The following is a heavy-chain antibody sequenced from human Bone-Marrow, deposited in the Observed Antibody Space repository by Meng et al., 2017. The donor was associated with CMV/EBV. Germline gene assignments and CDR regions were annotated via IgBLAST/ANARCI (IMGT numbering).Heavy chain of an antibody. V-gene: IGHV3-15*01. Sequence: LRLYGAASGFAFSNAWMSWVRQAAGKGLRWVGRIKSKTDGGTTDYAAPVKGRFTISRDDSKNTLYLQMNSLKTEDTAVYYCTTGIDYWGQGTLVTVSS. CDR3: TTGIDY. CDR1: GFAFSNAW. CDR2: IKSKTDGGTT. J-gene: IGHJ4*02.